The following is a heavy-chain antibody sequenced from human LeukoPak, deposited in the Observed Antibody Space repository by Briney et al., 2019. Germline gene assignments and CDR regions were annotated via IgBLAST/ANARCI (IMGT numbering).Heavy chain of an antibody. D-gene: IGHD6-19*01. CDR3: ARGSPDHYSSGSSGHHFDY. V-gene: IGHV1-46*01. CDR1: GYTFGSYG. CDR2: LNPSGGST. J-gene: IGHJ4*02. Sequence: ASVKVSFKTSGYTFGSYGINWVRQAPGQGLEWMGILNPSGGSTSYAQKFQGRVTMTRDTSTSTVYMELSSLRSEDTAVYYCARGSPDHYSSGSSGHHFDYWGQGTLVTVSS.